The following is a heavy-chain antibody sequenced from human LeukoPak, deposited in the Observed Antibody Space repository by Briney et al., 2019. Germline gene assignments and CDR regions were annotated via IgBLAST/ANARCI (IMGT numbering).Heavy chain of an antibody. V-gene: IGHV3-48*03. CDR3: ASELAAAAGAIDY. Sequence: GGSLRLSCAASGFTFSSYEMNWVRQAPGKGLEWVSYIGSSGSTIYYADSVKGRFTISRDNAKNSLYLQMNSLRAEDTAVYYCASELAAAAGAIDYWGQGTLVTVSS. CDR2: IGSSGSTI. D-gene: IGHD6-13*01. CDR1: GFTFSSYE. J-gene: IGHJ4*02.